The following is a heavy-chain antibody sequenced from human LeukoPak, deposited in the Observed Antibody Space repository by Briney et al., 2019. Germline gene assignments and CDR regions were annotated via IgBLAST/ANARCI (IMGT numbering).Heavy chain of an antibody. J-gene: IGHJ4*02. CDR2: IYYSGST. Sequence: PSETLSLTCTVSGGSISTYYWSWIRQPPGKGLEWIGYIYYSGSTNYNPSPKSRVTISVDTSKNQFSLKLSSVTAADTAVYYCAREGGPYRPLDYSGQGTLVTVSS. V-gene: IGHV4-59*01. CDR3: AREGGPYRPLDY. CDR1: GGSISTYY.